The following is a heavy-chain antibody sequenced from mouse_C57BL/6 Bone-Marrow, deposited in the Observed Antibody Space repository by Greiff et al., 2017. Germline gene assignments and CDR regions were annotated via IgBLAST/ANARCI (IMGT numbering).Heavy chain of an antibody. J-gene: IGHJ3*01. D-gene: IGHD2-2*01. V-gene: IGHV1-22*01. CDR2: INPNNGGT. Sequence: EVQLQQSGPELVKPGASVKMSCKASGYTFTDYNMHWVKQSHGKSLEWIGYINPNNGGTSYNQKFKGKATLTVNKSSSTAYMELRSLTSEDSAVYYCARGVTTRAWFAYWGQGTLGTVAA. CDR3: ARGVTTRAWFAY. CDR1: GYTFTDYN.